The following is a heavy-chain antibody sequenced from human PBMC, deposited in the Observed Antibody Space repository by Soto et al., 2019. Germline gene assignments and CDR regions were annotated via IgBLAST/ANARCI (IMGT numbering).Heavy chain of an antibody. Sequence: QVQLQQWGAGLLKPSETLSLTCAVYGGSFSGYYWSWIRQPPGKGLEWIGEINHSGSTNYNPSLKSRVTISVDTSKNQFSLKLSSVTAADTAVYYCARVRKLEVATTLHCDYWGQGTLVTVSS. CDR3: ARVRKLEVATTLHCDY. CDR2: INHSGST. V-gene: IGHV4-34*01. J-gene: IGHJ4*02. CDR1: GGSFSGYY. D-gene: IGHD5-12*01.